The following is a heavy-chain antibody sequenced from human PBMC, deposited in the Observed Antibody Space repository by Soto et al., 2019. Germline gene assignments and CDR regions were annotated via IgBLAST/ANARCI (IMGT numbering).Heavy chain of an antibody. V-gene: IGHV3-74*01. Sequence: QSGGSLRLSCAASGLTFNRYWMHWVRHAPGKGLVWVSHINTDGSNTNYADSMKGRFTISRDNAKSTLFLQMNSLRDEDTAVYYCAREFCSGGNCYTYYFDPWGQGIPVTVSS. CDR1: GLTFNRYW. D-gene: IGHD2-15*01. CDR3: AREFCSGGNCYTYYFDP. J-gene: IGHJ5*02. CDR2: INTDGSNT.